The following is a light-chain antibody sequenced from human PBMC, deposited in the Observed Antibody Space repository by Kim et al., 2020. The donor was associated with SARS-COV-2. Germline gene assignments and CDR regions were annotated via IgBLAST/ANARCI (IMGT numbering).Light chain of an antibody. V-gene: IGLV3-1*01. J-gene: IGLJ2*01. Sequence: SYELTQPPSVSVSPGQTANITCSGDKLGDKYACWYQQKAGQSPVQVIYKDTQRPSGIPERFSGSNSGNTATLTISGPQAMDEADYYCQAWDSSTGEVFGG. CDR2: KDT. CDR1: KLGDKY. CDR3: QAWDSSTGEV.